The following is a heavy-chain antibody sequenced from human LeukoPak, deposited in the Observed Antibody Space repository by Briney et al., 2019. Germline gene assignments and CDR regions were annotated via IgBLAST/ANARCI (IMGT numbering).Heavy chain of an antibody. J-gene: IGHJ6*03. Sequence: GGSLRLFCAASGFTSSSYWMSWVRHAPGKGLEGGAAIKQDGSEKYYVDSVKGRFTISRDNAKNSLYLQMNSLRAEDTAVYYCAREVGANTPFYYYYYYMDVWGKGTTATVSS. V-gene: IGHV3-7*01. CDR1: GFTSSSYW. CDR3: AREVGANTPFYYYYYYMDV. CDR2: IKQDGSEK. D-gene: IGHD1-26*01.